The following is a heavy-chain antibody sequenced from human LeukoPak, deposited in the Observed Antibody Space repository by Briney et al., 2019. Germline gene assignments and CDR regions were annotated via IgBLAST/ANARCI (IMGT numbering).Heavy chain of an antibody. CDR3: AREGFPPKISDFWSGLGPYYYYGMDV. CDR2: INPSGGST. Sequence: ASVKVSCKASGYTFTSYHMHWVRQAPGQGLEWMGIINPSGGSTSYTQKFQGRVTMTGDTSTSTVYMELSSLRSEDTAVYYCAREGFPPKISDFWSGLGPYYYYGMDVWGQGTTVTVSS. CDR1: GYTFTSYH. D-gene: IGHD3-3*01. V-gene: IGHV1-46*01. J-gene: IGHJ6*02.